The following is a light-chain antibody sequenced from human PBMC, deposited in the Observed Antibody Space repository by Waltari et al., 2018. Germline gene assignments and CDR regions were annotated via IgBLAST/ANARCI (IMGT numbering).Light chain of an antibody. CDR1: QGINSC. V-gene: IGKV1-12*01. CDR3: QQANRFPLT. J-gene: IGKJ4*01. CDR2: DVS. Sequence: DIQMTQSPSSVSASVGDKVTITCRASQGINSCLAWYQQKQGKAPKLLIYDVSSLQTGVPSRFSGSESVTDFTLTISSLQPEDFATYYCQQANRFPLTFGGGTKVELK.